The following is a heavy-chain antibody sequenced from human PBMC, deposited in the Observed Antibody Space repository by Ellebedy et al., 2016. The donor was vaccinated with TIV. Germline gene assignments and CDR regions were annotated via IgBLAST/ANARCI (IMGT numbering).Heavy chain of an antibody. V-gene: IGHV4-61*01. CDR2: IYYSGST. D-gene: IGHD5-12*01. CDR1: GGSVSSGSYY. CDR3: AREGSGYYHRFDY. J-gene: IGHJ4*02. Sequence: SETLSLTCTVSGGSVSSGSYYWSWIRQPPGKGLEWIGYIYYSGSTNYNPSLKSRVTISVDTSKNQFSLKLTSVTAADTAVYFCAREGSGYYHRFDYWGQGTLVTVSS.